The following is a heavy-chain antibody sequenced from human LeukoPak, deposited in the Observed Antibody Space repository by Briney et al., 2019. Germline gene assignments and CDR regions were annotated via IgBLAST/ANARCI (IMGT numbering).Heavy chain of an antibody. D-gene: IGHD6-13*01. Sequence: PSETLSLTCTVSGGSISSYYWSWIRQPPGKGREWIGYIYYSGSTNYNPSLKSRVTISVDTSKNQFSLKLSSVTAADTAVYYCARLIAAAGTWDYWGQGTLVTVSS. CDR1: GGSISSYY. J-gene: IGHJ4*02. CDR3: ARLIAAAGTWDY. V-gene: IGHV4-59*08. CDR2: IYYSGST.